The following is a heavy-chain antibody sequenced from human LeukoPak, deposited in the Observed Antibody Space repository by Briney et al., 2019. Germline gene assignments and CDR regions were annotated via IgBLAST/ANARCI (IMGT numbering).Heavy chain of an antibody. CDR1: GFTFSSYA. CDR2: ISGSGGST. D-gene: IGHD4-23*01. J-gene: IGHJ4*02. V-gene: IGHV3-23*01. CDR3: GGNGYYFDY. Sequence: PGGSLRLSCAASGFTFSSYAMSWVRQAPGEGLEWVSAISGSGGSTYYADSVKGRFTISRDNSKNTLYLQMNSLRAEDTAVYYCGGNGYYFDYWGQGTLDTVSS.